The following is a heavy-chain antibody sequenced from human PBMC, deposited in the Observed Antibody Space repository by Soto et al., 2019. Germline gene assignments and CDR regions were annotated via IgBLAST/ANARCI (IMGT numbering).Heavy chain of an antibody. J-gene: IGHJ6*02. V-gene: IGHV4-31*03. D-gene: IGHD2-15*01. CDR3: ARAGRGYCSGGSCYSGLYGLDV. Sequence: PSETLSLTCTVSGGSISSGGYYWYWIRQHPGKGPEWIGYIYYSGTTYYNPSLKSRVTISVDTSKNQFSLNLSSVTAADTAVYYCARAGRGYCSGGSCYSGLYGLDVWGQGTTVTVSS. CDR2: IYYSGTT. CDR1: GGSISSGGYY.